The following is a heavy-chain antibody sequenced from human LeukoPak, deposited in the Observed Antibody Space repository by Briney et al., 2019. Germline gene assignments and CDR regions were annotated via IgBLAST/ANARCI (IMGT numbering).Heavy chain of an antibody. CDR1: GGSVSSSNYY. D-gene: IGHD3-22*01. Sequence: SGTLSLTCTVSGGSVSSSNYYWDWIRQPPGKGLEWIGSIYYSGSTYYNPSLKSRVTISIDTSKNQFSLNLNSVTAADTAVYYCARVEGYSNYYYYMDVWGKGTTVTVSS. V-gene: IGHV4-39*07. J-gene: IGHJ6*03. CDR2: IYYSGST. CDR3: ARVEGYSNYYYYMDV.